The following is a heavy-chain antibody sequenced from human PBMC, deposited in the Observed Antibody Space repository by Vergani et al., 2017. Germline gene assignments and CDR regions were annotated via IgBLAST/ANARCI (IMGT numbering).Heavy chain of an antibody. CDR3: ARNVIRPLMIVGADNWFDP. CDR1: GYSFTSYW. Sequence: EVQLVQSGAEVKKPGESLKISCKGSGYSFTSYWIGWVRQMPGKGLEWMGIIYPGDSDTRYSPSFQGQVTISADKSISTAYLQWSSLKASDTAMYYCARNVIRPLMIVGADNWFDPWGQGTLVTVSS. CDR2: IYPGDSDT. D-gene: IGHD1-26*01. V-gene: IGHV5-51*01. J-gene: IGHJ5*02.